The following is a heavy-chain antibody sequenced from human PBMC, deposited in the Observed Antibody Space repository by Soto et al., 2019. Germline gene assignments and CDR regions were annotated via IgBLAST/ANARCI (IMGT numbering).Heavy chain of an antibody. Sequence: GGSLRLCCAASGFTFSSYAMSWVRQAPGKGLEWVSAISGSGGSTYYADSVKGRFTISRDNSKNTLYRQMNSLRAEDTAVYYCASTDRSGPITGTARWFDPWGQGTLVTVSS. V-gene: IGHV3-23*01. CDR2: ISGSGGST. CDR3: ASTDRSGPITGTARWFDP. CDR1: GFTFSSYA. J-gene: IGHJ5*02. D-gene: IGHD1-20*01.